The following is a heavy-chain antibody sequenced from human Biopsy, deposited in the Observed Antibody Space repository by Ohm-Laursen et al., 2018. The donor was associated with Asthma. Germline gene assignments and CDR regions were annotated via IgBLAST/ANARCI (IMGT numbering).Heavy chain of an antibody. CDR3: AGVDAIMISGDFYFYSGFDL. CDR1: GGTFRTYA. J-gene: IGHJ6*02. V-gene: IGHV1-69*01. Sequence: GASVKVSCNASGGTFRTYAFNWVRQAPGQGLEWMGGIIPMYGVPKVAQKFQGRVTITADESTSTAYMEMSSLRSEDTAVYYCAGVDAIMISGDFYFYSGFDLWGQGTTVRVSS. CDR2: IIPMYGVP. D-gene: IGHD3-16*01.